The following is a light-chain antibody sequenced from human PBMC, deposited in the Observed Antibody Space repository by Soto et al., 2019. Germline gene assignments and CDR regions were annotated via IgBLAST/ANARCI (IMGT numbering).Light chain of an antibody. CDR2: LNSDGSH. CDR1: SGHSSYA. Sequence: QLVLTQSPSASASLGASVKLTCTLSSGHSSYAIAWHQQQPEKGPRYLMKLNSDGSHSKRDGIPDRFSGSSSGAERYLTISSLQSEDEADYYCQTWGTGIQVFGGGTKLTVL. V-gene: IGLV4-69*01. CDR3: QTWGTGIQV. J-gene: IGLJ3*02.